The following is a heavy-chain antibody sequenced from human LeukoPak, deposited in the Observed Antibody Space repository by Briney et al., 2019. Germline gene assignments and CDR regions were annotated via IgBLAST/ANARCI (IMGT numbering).Heavy chain of an antibody. Sequence: ASVKVSCKASGGTFSSYAISWVRQAPGQGLEWMGGIIPIFGTANYAQKFQGRVTITTDESTSTAYMELSSLRSEDTAVYYCARTAYGGYVANSDYWGQGTLVTVSS. V-gene: IGHV1-69*05. CDR3: ARTAYGGYVANSDY. CDR1: GGTFSSYA. D-gene: IGHD5-12*01. J-gene: IGHJ4*02. CDR2: IIPIFGTA.